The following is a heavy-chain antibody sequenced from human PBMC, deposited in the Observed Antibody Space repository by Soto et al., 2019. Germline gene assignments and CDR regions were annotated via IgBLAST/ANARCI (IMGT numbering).Heavy chain of an antibody. CDR3: ARGGAARPGVGYYYGMDV. CDR2: IYYSGST. J-gene: IGHJ6*02. D-gene: IGHD6-6*01. CDR1: GGSISSYY. V-gene: IGHV4-59*01. Sequence: SETLSLTCTVSGGSISSYYWSWIRQPPGKGLEWIGYIYYSGSTNYNPSLKSRVTISVDTSKNQFSLKLSSVTAADTAVYYCARGGAARPGVGYYYGMDVWGQGPTVTVSS.